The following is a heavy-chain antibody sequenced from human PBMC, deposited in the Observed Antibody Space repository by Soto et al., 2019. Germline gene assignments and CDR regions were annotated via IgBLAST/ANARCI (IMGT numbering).Heavy chain of an antibody. CDR2: ISWDGGST. J-gene: IGHJ6*02. D-gene: IGHD6-6*01. CDR3: AKDIRSSHRDYYYGMDV. CDR1: GFTFDDYA. Sequence: GGSLRLSCAASGFTFDDYAMHWVRQAPGKGLEWVSLISWDGGSTYYADSVKGRFTISRDNSKNSLYLQMNSLRAEDTALYYCAKDIRSSHRDYYYGMDVWGQGTTVTVSS. V-gene: IGHV3-43D*03.